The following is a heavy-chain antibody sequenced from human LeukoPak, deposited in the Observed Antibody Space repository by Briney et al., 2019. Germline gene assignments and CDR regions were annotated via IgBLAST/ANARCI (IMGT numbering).Heavy chain of an antibody. Sequence: ASVKVSCKASGYTFTSYGISWVRQAPGQGLEWMGWISAYNGNTNYAQKLQGRVTMTTDTSTSTAYMELSSLRSEDTAVYYCARRGFESYDSSGYEYWGQGTLVTVSS. J-gene: IGHJ4*02. CDR3: ARRGFESYDSSGYEY. D-gene: IGHD3-22*01. V-gene: IGHV1-18*01. CDR1: GYTFTSYG. CDR2: ISAYNGNT.